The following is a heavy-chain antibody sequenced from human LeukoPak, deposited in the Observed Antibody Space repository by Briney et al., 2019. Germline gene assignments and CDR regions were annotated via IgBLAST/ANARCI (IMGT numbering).Heavy chain of an antibody. J-gene: IGHJ4*02. Sequence: PSETLSLTCTVSGGSISSYYWSWIRQPPGKGLEWIGYIYYSGSTNYNPSLKSQVTISVDTSKNQFSLKLSSVTAADTAVYYCARASCSGGSCYTELFDYWGQGTLVTVSS. CDR2: IYYSGST. V-gene: IGHV4-59*01. CDR1: GGSISSYY. CDR3: ARASCSGGSCYTELFDY. D-gene: IGHD2-15*01.